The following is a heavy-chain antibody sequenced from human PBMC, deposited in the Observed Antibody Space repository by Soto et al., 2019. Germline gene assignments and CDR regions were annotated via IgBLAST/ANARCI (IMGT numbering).Heavy chain of an antibody. CDR1: GESFRDYY. V-gene: IGHV4-34*02. Sequence: QVQLQQRGAGLLKPSETLSLTCAVHGESFRDYYWTWIRQPPGKGLEWIGEINHSGSTSYNPSLKSLLTISVDTSKKEFSLNLSSVTAADTALYYCVRGRAFMSRNAFDIWGQGTMVTVSS. CDR3: VRGRAFMSRNAFDI. J-gene: IGHJ3*02. D-gene: IGHD1-26*01. CDR2: INHSGST.